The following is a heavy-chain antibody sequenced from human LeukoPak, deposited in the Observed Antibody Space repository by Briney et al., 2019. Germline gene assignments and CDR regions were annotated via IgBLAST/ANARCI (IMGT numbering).Heavy chain of an antibody. CDR3: AKDRPLDTAMIFFGMDGSTFDY. J-gene: IGHJ4*02. D-gene: IGHD5-18*01. CDR1: GGSFSGYY. CDR2: INHSGSP. V-gene: IGHV4-34*01. Sequence: SETLSLTCAVYGGSFSGYYWSWIHQPPGKGLEWVGEINHSGSPNYNPSLKSRVTIEVNTTKNQFTLKLYSVTAADTAVDYCAKDRPLDTAMIFFGMDGSTFDYWGQGTLVTVSS.